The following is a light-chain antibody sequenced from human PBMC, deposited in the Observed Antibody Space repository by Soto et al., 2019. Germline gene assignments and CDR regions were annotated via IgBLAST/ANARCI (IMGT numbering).Light chain of an antibody. CDR1: QSVSSNY. J-gene: IGKJ1*01. Sequence: EIVLTQSPGTLSLSPGERATLSCRASQSVSSNYLAWYQQKSGQAPRLLIYGISSRATGIPERFSGSGSGTDFTLTISRLEPEDFAVYYCQQYGTSRTFGQGNKVEIK. CDR2: GIS. CDR3: QQYGTSRT. V-gene: IGKV3-20*01.